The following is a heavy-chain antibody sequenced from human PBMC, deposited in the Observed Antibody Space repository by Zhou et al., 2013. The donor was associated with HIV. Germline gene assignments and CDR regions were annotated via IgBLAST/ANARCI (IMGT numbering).Heavy chain of an antibody. J-gene: IGHJ3*02. V-gene: IGHV4-59*11. D-gene: IGHD4-17*01. CDR3: ARDRTTVNAFDI. CDR1: GASTSSHY. CDR2: IYYLGST. Sequence: QVQLQESGPGLVKPSETLSLTCSVSGASTSSHYWSWIRQPPGKALEWIGYIYYLGSTSYNPSPKSRVTISVDTSKNQLSLKLSSVTAADTAVYYCARDRTTVNAFDIWGQGTMVTVSS.